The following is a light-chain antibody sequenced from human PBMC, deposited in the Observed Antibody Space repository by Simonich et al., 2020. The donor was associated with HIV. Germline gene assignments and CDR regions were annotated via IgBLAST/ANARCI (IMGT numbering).Light chain of an antibody. Sequence: EIVLTQSPGTLSLSPGERATLSCKASQCVSSSYLAGDQQKPGLAPRLLIYDASSRATGIPDRFSVSGSGTDFTLTISRLEPEDFAVYYCQQYGSSPTFGQGTKVEIK. J-gene: IGKJ1*01. CDR3: QQYGSSPT. CDR1: QCVSSSY. V-gene: IGKV3D-20*01. CDR2: DAS.